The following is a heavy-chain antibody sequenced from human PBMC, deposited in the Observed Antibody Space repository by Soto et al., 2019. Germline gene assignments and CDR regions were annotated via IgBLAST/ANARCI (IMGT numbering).Heavy chain of an antibody. CDR3: ARHTPYSSSPGDYYGMDV. J-gene: IGHJ6*02. D-gene: IGHD6-6*01. CDR2: IYYSGST. Sequence: SETLSLTCTVSGGSISSSSYYWGWIRQPPGKGLEWIGSIYYSGSTYYNPSLKSRVTISVDTSKNQFSLKLSSVTAADTAVYYCARHTPYSSSPGDYYGMDVWGQGTTVT. V-gene: IGHV4-39*01. CDR1: GGSISSSSYY.